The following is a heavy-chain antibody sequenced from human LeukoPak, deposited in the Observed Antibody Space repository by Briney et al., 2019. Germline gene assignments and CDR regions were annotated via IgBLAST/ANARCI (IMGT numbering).Heavy chain of an antibody. V-gene: IGHV3-74*01. Sequence: QPGGSLRFSCAASGFTFSSYWMHWVRQAPGKGLVWVSRINSDGSSTSYADSVKGRFTISRDNAKNTLYLQMNSLRAEDTAVYYCAGDSGYDDYLDYWGQGTLVTVSS. D-gene: IGHD5-12*01. CDR3: AGDSGYDDYLDY. CDR1: GFTFSSYW. J-gene: IGHJ4*02. CDR2: INSDGSST.